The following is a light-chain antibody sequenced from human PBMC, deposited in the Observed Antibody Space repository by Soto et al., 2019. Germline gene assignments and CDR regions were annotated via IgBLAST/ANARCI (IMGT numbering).Light chain of an antibody. J-gene: IGLJ1*01. V-gene: IGLV2-14*01. CDR1: SSDVGGYIY. Sequence: QSVLTQPASVSGSPGQSITISCTGTSSDVGGYIYVSWYQQHPGIAPKLLIYGVTNRPSGVSTRFSGSKSGNTASLTISGLQAEDEADYHCSSYTSASTLLYLFGTGTKLTVL. CDR2: GVT. CDR3: SSYTSASTLLYL.